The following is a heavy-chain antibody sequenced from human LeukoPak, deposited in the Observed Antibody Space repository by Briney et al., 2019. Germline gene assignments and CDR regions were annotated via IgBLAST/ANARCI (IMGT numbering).Heavy chain of an antibody. CDR1: GFTFSSYS. J-gene: IGHJ6*03. CDR2: ISSSSYI. Sequence: GGSLRLSCAASGFTFSSYSMNWVRQAPGKGLEWVSSISSSSYIYYADSVKGRFTISRDNAKNSLYLQMNSLRAEDTAVYYCASLPDYYYMDVWGKGTTVTVSS. CDR3: ASLPDYYYMDV. V-gene: IGHV3-21*01.